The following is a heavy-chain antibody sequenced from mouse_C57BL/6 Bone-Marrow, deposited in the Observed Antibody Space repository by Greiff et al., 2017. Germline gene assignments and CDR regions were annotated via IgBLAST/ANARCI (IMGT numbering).Heavy chain of an antibody. V-gene: IGHV7-3*01. J-gene: IGHJ1*03. CDR2: IRNKANGYTT. CDR1: GFTFTDYY. Sequence: DVKLVESGGGLVQPGGSLSLSCAASGFTFTDYYMSWVRQPPGKALVWLGFIRNKANGYTTEYSASVKGRFTISRDNSQSILYLQMNALGAEDSATYYCARLGITTVVARYWYFDVWGTGTTVTVSS. D-gene: IGHD1-1*01. CDR3: ARLGITTVVARYWYFDV.